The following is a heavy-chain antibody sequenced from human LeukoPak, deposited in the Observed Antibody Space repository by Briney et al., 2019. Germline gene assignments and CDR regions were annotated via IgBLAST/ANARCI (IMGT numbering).Heavy chain of an antibody. V-gene: IGHV1-2*06. Sequence: ASVKVSRKASGYTFTGYYMHWVRQAPGQGLEWMGRINPNSGGTNYAQKFQGRVTMTRDTSISTAYMELSRLRSDDTAVYYCARVATGRAAAKPIDYWGQGTLVTVSS. CDR3: ARVATGRAAAKPIDY. J-gene: IGHJ4*02. CDR2: INPNSGGT. CDR1: GYTFTGYY. D-gene: IGHD6-13*01.